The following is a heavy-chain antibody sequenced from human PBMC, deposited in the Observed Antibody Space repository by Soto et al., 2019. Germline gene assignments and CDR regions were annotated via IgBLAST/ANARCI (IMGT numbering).Heavy chain of an antibody. D-gene: IGHD3-22*01. V-gene: IGHV3-43*01. CDR1: GLTFEEYT. J-gene: IGHJ4*02. CDR3: VDGGFSSGAFDF. Sequence: RLSCAASGLTFEEYTMHWVRQVPGKTLEWVSLIAWDGVAAYYRDSVKGRFTISRDNKKNSLYLQMNSLRSEDSAFYYCVDGGFSSGAFDFWGQGTLVTVS. CDR2: IAWDGVAA.